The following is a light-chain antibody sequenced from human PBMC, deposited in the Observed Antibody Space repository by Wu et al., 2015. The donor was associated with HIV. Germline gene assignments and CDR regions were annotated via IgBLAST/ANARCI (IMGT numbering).Light chain of an antibody. CDR1: QSVTNN. J-gene: IGKJ1*01. CDR2: GAS. CDR3: QKYNTAPWT. Sequence: EIVMTQSPATLSVSPGEGATLSCRASQSVTNNLAWYQQIPGQPPRLLIYGASTRATGVPARFSGSGSGTEFTLTISSLQPEDVATYYCQKYNTAPWTFGQGTKVEMK. V-gene: IGKV3-15*01.